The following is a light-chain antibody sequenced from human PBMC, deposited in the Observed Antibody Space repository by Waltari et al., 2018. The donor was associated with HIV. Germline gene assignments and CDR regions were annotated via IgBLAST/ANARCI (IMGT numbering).Light chain of an antibody. J-gene: IGLJ1*01. CDR1: SSNIGNNY. Sequence: QSVLTQPPSVSAAPGQRVTISCSGSSSNIGNNYVSWYQQLPRTAPKLLIYEKNKRPSGMPDLFSAAKSGTSASLAITGLQTGDEADYYCGTWDSSLSAFVFGTGTTVTVL. CDR2: EKN. V-gene: IGLV1-51*01. CDR3: GTWDSSLSAFV.